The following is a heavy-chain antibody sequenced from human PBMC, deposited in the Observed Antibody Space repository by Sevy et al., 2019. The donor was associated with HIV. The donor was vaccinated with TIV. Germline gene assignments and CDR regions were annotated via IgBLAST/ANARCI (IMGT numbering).Heavy chain of an antibody. J-gene: IGHJ4*02. V-gene: IGHV3-23*01. CDR1: GFMFSNYA. CDR3: ARKYDSSGYFDY. D-gene: IGHD3-22*01. CDR2: ISGTGGSGDKT. Sequence: GGSLRLSCAASGFMFSNYAMNWVRQAPGKGLEWVAGISGTGGSGDKTNYADSVKGRFTISRDDFKNSLYLQLNSLRAEDTAIYYCARKYDSSGYFDYWGQGTLVTVSS.